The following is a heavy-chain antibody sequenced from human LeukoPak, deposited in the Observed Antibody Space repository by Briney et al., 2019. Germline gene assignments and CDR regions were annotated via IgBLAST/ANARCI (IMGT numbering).Heavy chain of an antibody. D-gene: IGHD3-16*01. V-gene: IGHV3-48*04. J-gene: IGHJ4*02. CDR2: ISYSGSPI. Sequence: GGSLRLSCTASGFTFNDYSMNWVRQAPGKGLEWISYISYSGSPIDYADSMKGRFTISRDNAKNSLCLQMDSLRVEDTAVYYCARGLYTYDYWGQGTLVTVSS. CDR3: ARGLYTYDY. CDR1: GFTFNDYS.